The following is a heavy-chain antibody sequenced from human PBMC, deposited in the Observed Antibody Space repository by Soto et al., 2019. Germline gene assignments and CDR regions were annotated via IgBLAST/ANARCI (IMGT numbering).Heavy chain of an antibody. V-gene: IGHV4-39*01. CDR3: VRFWPPPYSDALIDYPDAFDY. CDR2: NYYSGGT. D-gene: IGHD3-9*01. CDR1: GASISCDSYY. Sequence: QLQLQESGPGRVKPSETLSLTCTVSGASISCDSYYWRWLRQSPEKGLESIARNYYSGGTYYNPTHKSRMVISVDTPTSQFSLTLRSITAADTAVCYCVRFWPPPYSDALIDYPDAFDYWGQGTLVTVSS. J-gene: IGHJ4*02.